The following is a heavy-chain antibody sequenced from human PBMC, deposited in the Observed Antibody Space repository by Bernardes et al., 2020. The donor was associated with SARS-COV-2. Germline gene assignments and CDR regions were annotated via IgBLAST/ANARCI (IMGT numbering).Heavy chain of an antibody. D-gene: IGHD1-26*01. Sequence: SLRLSCAASGFTFRNFAMHWVRQAPAKGLEWVAIISYDGTTEYNTDSMKGRFTVSRDNSKNTVFLQMNSLTPEDTAVYYCAREWEDYTSSLFDYWGQGTLVTVSS. CDR3: AREWEDYTSSLFDY. CDR1: GFTFRNFA. V-gene: IGHV3-30-3*01. J-gene: IGHJ4*02. CDR2: ISYDGTTE.